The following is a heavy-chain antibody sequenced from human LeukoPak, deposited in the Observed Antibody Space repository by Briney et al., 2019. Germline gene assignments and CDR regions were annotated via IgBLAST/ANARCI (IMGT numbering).Heavy chain of an antibody. Sequence: GGSLRLSCAASGFTFSSYSMNWVRQAPGKGLEWVSSISSSSSYIYCADSVKGRFTISRDNAKNSLYLQMNSLRAEDTAVYYCARDLEYSYAPIWGQGTLVTVSS. CDR3: ARDLEYSYAPI. V-gene: IGHV3-21*01. CDR1: GFTFSSYS. D-gene: IGHD5-18*01. J-gene: IGHJ4*02. CDR2: ISSSSSYI.